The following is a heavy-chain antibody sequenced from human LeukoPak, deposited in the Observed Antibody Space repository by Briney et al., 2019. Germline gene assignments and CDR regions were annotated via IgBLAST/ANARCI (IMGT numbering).Heavy chain of an antibody. Sequence: GGSLRLSCAASGFTFSSYATSWVRQAPGKGLEWVSAISGSGGSTYYADSVKGRFTISRDNSKNTLYLQMNSLRAEDTAVYYCAKDSLTVVTPSDGYWGQGTLVTVSS. CDR2: ISGSGGST. D-gene: IGHD4-23*01. V-gene: IGHV3-23*01. J-gene: IGHJ4*02. CDR1: GFTFSSYA. CDR3: AKDSLTVVTPSDGY.